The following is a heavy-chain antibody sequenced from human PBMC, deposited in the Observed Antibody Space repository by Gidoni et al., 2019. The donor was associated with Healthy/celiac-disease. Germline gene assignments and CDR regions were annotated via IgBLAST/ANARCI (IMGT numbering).Heavy chain of an antibody. Sequence: EVQLVESGGGLVQPGGSLRLPCAASGFTGSSNYMRWVRQAPGKGLEWVSVIYSGGSTYYADAVKGRFTISRDNSKNTLYLQMNSMRAEDTAVYYCARAAYGSGSNEGLYYYYGMDVWGQGTTVTVSS. CDR2: IYSGGST. CDR1: GFTGSSNY. CDR3: ARAAYGSGSNEGLYYYYGMDV. V-gene: IGHV3-66*02. D-gene: IGHD3-10*01. J-gene: IGHJ6*02.